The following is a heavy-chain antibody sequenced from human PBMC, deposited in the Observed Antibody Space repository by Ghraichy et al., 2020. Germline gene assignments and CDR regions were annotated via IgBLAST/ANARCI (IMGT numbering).Heavy chain of an antibody. D-gene: IGHD2-2*01. CDR1: GFTFRSYS. CDR3: ARGDELADGRAVVVIDY. Sequence: GGSLRLSCAASGFTFRSYSMNWVRQAPGKGLEWVSTISSSSTYINYADSVTGRFTMSRDNAKNSLYLQMNSLRVEDTAVYYCARGDELADGRAVVVIDYWGQGTLVTVSS. V-gene: IGHV3-21*01. J-gene: IGHJ4*02. CDR2: ISSSSTYI.